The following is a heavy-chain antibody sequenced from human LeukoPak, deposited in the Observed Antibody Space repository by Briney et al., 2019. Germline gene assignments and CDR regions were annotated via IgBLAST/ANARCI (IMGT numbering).Heavy chain of an antibody. CDR3: ARHPSNPSGRHPYFDY. CDR2: ISTYNGET. Sequence: ASVKVSCKGSGYTFTRYGITWVRQAPGQGGEWIGWISTYNGETNYAQQLQGRVTVTTDTSTNTAYMELRSLRSDDTAVYYCARHPSNPSGRHPYFDYWGQRTLVTVSS. CDR1: GYTFTRYG. D-gene: IGHD6-19*01. V-gene: IGHV1-18*01. J-gene: IGHJ4*02.